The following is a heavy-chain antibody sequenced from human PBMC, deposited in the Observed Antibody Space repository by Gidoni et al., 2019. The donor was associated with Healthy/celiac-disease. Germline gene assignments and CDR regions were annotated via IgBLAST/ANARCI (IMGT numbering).Heavy chain of an antibody. CDR2: ISGSGGST. Sequence: EVQLLESGGGLVQPGGSLRLSCAASGFPFSSYAMSWVRQAPGKGLEWVSAISGSGGSTYDADSVKGRFTISRDNSKNTLYLQMNSLRAEDTAVYYCAKIGSVAGPGPLSWGQGTLVTVSS. CDR1: GFPFSSYA. V-gene: IGHV3-23*01. D-gene: IGHD6-19*01. CDR3: AKIGSVAGPGPLS. J-gene: IGHJ4*02.